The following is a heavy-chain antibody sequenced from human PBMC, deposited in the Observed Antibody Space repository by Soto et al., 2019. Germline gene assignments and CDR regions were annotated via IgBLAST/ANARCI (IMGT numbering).Heavy chain of an antibody. Sequence: QVQLVQSGSEVKMPGSSVKVSCKTSGGTFSRHAINWVRQAPGQGLEWMGGIIPMFGTTNYAQKFKDRVTVSEDESTSTVYMEMISLRAADAYVYYCSRADIHGSSWYFWFDPWGQGTLVTVSS. J-gene: IGHJ5*02. V-gene: IGHV1-69*01. CDR1: GGTFSRHA. D-gene: IGHD6-13*01. CDR3: SRADIHGSSWYFWFDP. CDR2: IIPMFGTT.